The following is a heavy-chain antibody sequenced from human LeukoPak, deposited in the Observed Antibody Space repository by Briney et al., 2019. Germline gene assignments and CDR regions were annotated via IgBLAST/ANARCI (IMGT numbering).Heavy chain of an antibody. Sequence: SETLSLTCAVYGGSFSGYYWSWIRQPPGKGLEWIGEINHSGSTNYNPSLKSRVTISVDTSKNQFSLKLSSVTAADTAVYYCARTHYYGSGSYYNRRYYYGMDVWGKGTTVTVSS. CDR3: ARTHYYGSGSYYNRRYYYGMDV. CDR1: GGSFSGYY. J-gene: IGHJ6*04. D-gene: IGHD3-10*01. CDR2: INHSGST. V-gene: IGHV4-34*01.